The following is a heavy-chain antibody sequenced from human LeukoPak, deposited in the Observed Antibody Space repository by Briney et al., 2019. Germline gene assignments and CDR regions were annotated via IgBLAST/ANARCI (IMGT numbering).Heavy chain of an antibody. V-gene: IGHV3-30*02. CDR1: GFTFSSYG. CDR2: IRYDGSNK. J-gene: IGHJ4*02. Sequence: GGSPRLSCAASGFTFSSYGMHWVRQAPGKGLEWVAFIRYDGSNKYYADSVKGRFTISRDNSKNTLYLQMNSLRAEDTAVYYCAKVWGSSGYNPHYWGQGTLVTVSS. CDR3: AKVWGSSGYNPHY. D-gene: IGHD3-22*01.